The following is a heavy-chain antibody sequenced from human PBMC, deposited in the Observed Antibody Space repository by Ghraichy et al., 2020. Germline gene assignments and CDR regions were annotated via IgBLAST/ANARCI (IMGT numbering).Heavy chain of an antibody. CDR2: ISYDGSNK. Sequence: ALRLSCAASGFTFSSYGMHWVRQAPGKGLEWVAVISYDGSNKYYADSVKGRFTISRDNSKNTLYLQMNSLRAEDTAVYYCAKDGSGVYLENWFDPWGQGTLVTVSS. D-gene: IGHD1-20*01. CDR3: AKDGSGVYLENWFDP. CDR1: GFTFSSYG. J-gene: IGHJ5*02. V-gene: IGHV3-30*18.